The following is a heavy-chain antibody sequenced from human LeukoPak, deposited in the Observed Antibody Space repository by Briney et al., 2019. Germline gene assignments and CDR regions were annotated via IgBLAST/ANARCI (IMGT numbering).Heavy chain of an antibody. Sequence: GGSLRLSCAASGFNVKNNYMSWVRQAPGKGLEWVSVIYSGGRTYYADSVKGRLTISRDNSENTLYLQMNSLRAEGTAVYYCARGGSGSYRFDYWGQGTLVTVSS. J-gene: IGHJ4*02. CDR1: GFNVKNNY. CDR3: ARGGSGSYRFDY. V-gene: IGHV3-53*01. CDR2: IYSGGRT. D-gene: IGHD1-26*01.